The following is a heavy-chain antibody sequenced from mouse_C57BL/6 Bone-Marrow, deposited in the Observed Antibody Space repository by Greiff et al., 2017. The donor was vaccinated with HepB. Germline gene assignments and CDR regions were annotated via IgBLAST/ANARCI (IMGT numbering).Heavy chain of an antibody. CDR2: ISYDGSD. Sequence: EVQLQQSGPGLVKPSQSLSLTCSVTGYSITSGYYWNWIRQFPGNKLEWMGYISYDGSDNYNPSFKNRISITRDTSKNQFFLKLNSVTTEDTATYYCARATTVTSYAMDYWGQGTSVTVSS. D-gene: IGHD1-1*01. CDR3: ARATTVTSYAMDY. CDR1: GYSITSGYY. V-gene: IGHV3-6*01. J-gene: IGHJ4*01.